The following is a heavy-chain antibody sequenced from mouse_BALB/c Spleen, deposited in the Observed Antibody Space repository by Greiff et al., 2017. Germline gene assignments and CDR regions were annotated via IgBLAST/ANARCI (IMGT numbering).Heavy chain of an antibody. CDR1: GYTFPDYA. Sequence: VQLQQSGPELARPGVSVKISCKGSGYTFPDYAMHWVKPSHAKSLEWIGVISTYYCNTNYNQKFKGKATMTVDKSSSTADMELDRLTSEDSAIYYCARGDYRYASFAYWGQGTLVTVSA. J-gene: IGHJ3*01. CDR3: ARGDYRYASFAY. CDR2: ISTYYCNT. D-gene: IGHD2-14*01. V-gene: IGHV1S137*01.